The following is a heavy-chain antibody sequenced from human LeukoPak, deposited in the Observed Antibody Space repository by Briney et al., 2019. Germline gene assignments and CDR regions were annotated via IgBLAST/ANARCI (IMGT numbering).Heavy chain of an antibody. D-gene: IGHD6-25*01. J-gene: IGHJ3*02. Sequence: PGGSLRLPCAASAFTFSDYWMTWVRQAPGKGLEWVANIKTDGSEGHYVDSVKGRFTISRDNAKNSVYLQMNSLRGEDTAVYYCARLGSGRAFDIWGQGTMVTVSS. CDR1: AFTFSDYW. CDR2: IKTDGSEG. V-gene: IGHV3-7*01. CDR3: ARLGSGRAFDI.